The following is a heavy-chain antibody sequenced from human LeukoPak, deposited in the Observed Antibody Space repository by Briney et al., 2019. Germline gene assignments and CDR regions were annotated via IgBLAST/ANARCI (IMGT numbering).Heavy chain of an antibody. CDR2: INAGNGNT. V-gene: IGHV1-3*01. D-gene: IGHD1-26*01. Sequence: ASVKVSCKASGYTFTSYAMHWVRQAPGQRLEWMGWINAGNGNTKYSQKFQGRVTITRDTSASTAYMELSSLRSEDTAVYYCARARRGSYVFDYWGQGTLVTVSS. CDR3: ARARRGSYVFDY. CDR1: GYTFTSYA. J-gene: IGHJ4*02.